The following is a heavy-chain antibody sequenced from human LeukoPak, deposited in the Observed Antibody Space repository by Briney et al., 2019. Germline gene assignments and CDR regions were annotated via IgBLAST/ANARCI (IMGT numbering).Heavy chain of an antibody. V-gene: IGHV4-39*07. CDR1: GGSIYTGDYY. CDR2: IYYSGST. CDR3: ARDGGIGRFDP. D-gene: IGHD3-16*01. Sequence: SETLSLTCTVSGGSIYTGDYYWGWIRQPPGKGLEWIGSIYYSGSTYYNPSLKSRVTISVDTSKNQFSLKLSSVTAADTAVYYCARDGGIGRFDPWGQGTLVPVSS. J-gene: IGHJ5*02.